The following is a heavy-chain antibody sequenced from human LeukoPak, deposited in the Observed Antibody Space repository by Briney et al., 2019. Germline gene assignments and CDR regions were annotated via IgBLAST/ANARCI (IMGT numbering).Heavy chain of an antibody. CDR3: AKVGYFGSGSDFFYHYYMDV. CDR1: GFTFSRYG. CDR2: ISYDKSHR. J-gene: IGHJ6*03. D-gene: IGHD3-10*01. Sequence: GGSLRLSCAASGFTFSRYGMYWVRQAPGKGLEWVALISYDKSHRYYADSVKGRFTISRDNSKNTLSLQMNSLGPEDTGVYYCAKVGYFGSGSDFFYHYYMDVWGNGTTVTVSS. V-gene: IGHV3-30*18.